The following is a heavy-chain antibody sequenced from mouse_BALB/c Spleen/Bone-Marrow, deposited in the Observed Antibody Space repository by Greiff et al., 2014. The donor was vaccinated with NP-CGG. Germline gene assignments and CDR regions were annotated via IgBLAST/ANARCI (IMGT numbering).Heavy chain of an antibody. J-gene: IGHJ2*01. V-gene: IGHV1-87*01. CDR3: ARNFPFDY. Sequence: QVQLQQSGAELARPGASVKLSCKASGYTFTSYWMQRVKQRPGQGLEWIGAIYPGDGDTGYTQKFKGKATLTADKSSTTAYMQLSSLTSEDSAVYYCARNFPFDYWGQGTTLTVSS. CDR2: IYPGDGDT. CDR1: GYTFTSYW.